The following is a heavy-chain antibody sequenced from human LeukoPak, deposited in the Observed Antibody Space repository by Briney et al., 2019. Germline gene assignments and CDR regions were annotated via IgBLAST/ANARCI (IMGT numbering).Heavy chain of an antibody. V-gene: IGHV1-8*01. D-gene: IGHD6-13*01. J-gene: IGHJ4*02. CDR3: ARGGIAAAAIDY. Sequence: ASEKVSCKASGYTFTSYDINWVRQATGQGLEWMGWMNPNSGNTGYAQKFQGRVTMTRNTSISTAYMELSSLRSEDTAVYYCARGGIAAAAIDYWGQGTLVTVSS. CDR1: GYTFTSYD. CDR2: MNPNSGNT.